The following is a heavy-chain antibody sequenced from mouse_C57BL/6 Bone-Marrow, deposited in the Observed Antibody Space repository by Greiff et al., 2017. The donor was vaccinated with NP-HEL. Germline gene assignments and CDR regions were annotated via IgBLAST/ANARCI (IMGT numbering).Heavy chain of an antibody. CDR3: APAYYSNYVAWFAY. V-gene: IGHV1-39*01. D-gene: IGHD2-5*01. CDR2: INPNYGTT. CDR1: GYSFTDYN. J-gene: IGHJ3*01. Sequence: EVQLQQSGPELVKPGASVKISCKASGYSFTDYNMNWVKQSNGKSLEWIGVINPNYGTTSYNQKFKGKATLTVDQSSSTAYMQLNSLTSEDSAVYYCAPAYYSNYVAWFAYWGQGTLVTVSA.